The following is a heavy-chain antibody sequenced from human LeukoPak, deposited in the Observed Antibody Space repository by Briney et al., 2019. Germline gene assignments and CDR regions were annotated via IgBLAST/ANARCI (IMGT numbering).Heavy chain of an antibody. Sequence: GGSLRLSCAASGFTFSSYGMHWVRQAPGKGLEWVAVISYDGSNKYYADSVKGRFTISRDNSKNTLYPQMSSLRAEDTAVYYCAKDQLGTAMVAPDYWGQGTLVTVSS. CDR2: ISYDGSNK. D-gene: IGHD5-18*01. CDR1: GFTFSSYG. CDR3: AKDQLGTAMVAPDY. J-gene: IGHJ4*02. V-gene: IGHV3-30*18.